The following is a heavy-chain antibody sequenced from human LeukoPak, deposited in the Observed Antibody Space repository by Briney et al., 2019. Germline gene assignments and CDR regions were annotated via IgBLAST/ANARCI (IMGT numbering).Heavy chain of an antibody. CDR2: IYPGDSDT. V-gene: IGHV5-51*01. Sequence: HGESLKISCKGSGYSFTNYWIGWVRQMPGKGLEWLAIIYPGDSDTRYSPSFQGQVTISADKSISTAYLQWSSLKASDTAMYYCARPMVRGEYDAFDIWGQGTMVTVSS. CDR3: ARPMVRGEYDAFDI. CDR1: GYSFTNYW. J-gene: IGHJ3*02. D-gene: IGHD3-10*01.